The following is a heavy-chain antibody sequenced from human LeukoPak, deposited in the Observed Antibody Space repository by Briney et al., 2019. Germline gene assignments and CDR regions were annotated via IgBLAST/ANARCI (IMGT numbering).Heavy chain of an antibody. V-gene: IGHV4-59*08. Sequence: SETLSLTCAVYGGSFSSYYWSWIRQPPGKGLEWIGYIYYSGSTNYNPSLKSRVTISVDTSKNQFSLKLSSVTAADTAVYYCARQYSYGRNFDYWGQGTLVTVSS. CDR1: GGSFSSYY. CDR2: IYYSGST. D-gene: IGHD5-18*01. CDR3: ARQYSYGRNFDY. J-gene: IGHJ4*02.